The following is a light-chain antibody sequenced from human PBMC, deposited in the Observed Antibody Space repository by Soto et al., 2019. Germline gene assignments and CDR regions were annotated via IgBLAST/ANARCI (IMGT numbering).Light chain of an antibody. CDR3: CSLAGSSSYVV. CDR2: EDS. CDR1: SSDIGRYDI. J-gene: IGLJ2*01. V-gene: IGLV2-23*01. Sequence: QSALTQPASVSGSPGQSITISCTGSSSDIGRYDIVSWYQHHPDKAPKLVIYEDSKRPSGVSSRFSGSKSGNTVSLTISGLQTVDEADYYCCSLAGSSSYVVFGGGTKLTVL.